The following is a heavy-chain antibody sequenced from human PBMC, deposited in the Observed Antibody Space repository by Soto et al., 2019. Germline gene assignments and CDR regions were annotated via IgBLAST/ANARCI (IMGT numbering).Heavy chain of an antibody. CDR2: INHSGST. D-gene: IGHD3-3*01. CDR3: ARRITIFGRGYYYYMDV. CDR1: GGSFSGYY. J-gene: IGHJ6*03. V-gene: IGHV4-34*01. Sequence: ASETLSLTCAVYGGSFSGYYWSWIRQPPGKGLEWIGEINHSGSTNYNPSLKSRDTISVDTSKNQFSLKLSSVTAADTAVYYCARRITIFGRGYYYYMDVWGKGTTVTVSS.